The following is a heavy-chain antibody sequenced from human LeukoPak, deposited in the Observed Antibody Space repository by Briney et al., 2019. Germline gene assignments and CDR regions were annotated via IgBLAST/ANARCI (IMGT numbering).Heavy chain of an antibody. CDR1: GGSMFSYY. J-gene: IGHJ2*01. CDR3: ARRAYYDSSGYHPTPGYFDL. Sequence: SETLSLTCTVSGGSMFSYYWNWIRQPPGKGLEWIGYIYSSGITNYSPSLRSRGTISVATPRNQFSLRLTSVTAADTAIYYCARRAYYDSSGYHPTPGYFDLWGRGTLVTVSS. CDR2: IYSSGIT. D-gene: IGHD3-22*01. V-gene: IGHV4-4*08.